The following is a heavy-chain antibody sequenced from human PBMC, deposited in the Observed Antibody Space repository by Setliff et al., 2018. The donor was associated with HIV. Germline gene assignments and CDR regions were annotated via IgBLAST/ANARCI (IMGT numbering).Heavy chain of an antibody. CDR3: SDYDTSGYTY. V-gene: IGHV3-49*04. J-gene: IGHJ4*02. CDR2: IRGRAYGGTT. D-gene: IGHD3-22*01. Sequence: GGSLRLSCAASGFTFSSYEMNWVRQAPGKGLQWVGFIRGRAYGGTTEYAASVKGRFTISRDDSKTIAYLQMNSLKTEDTAVYYCSDYDTSGYTYWGQGTLVTVSS. CDR1: GFTFSSYE.